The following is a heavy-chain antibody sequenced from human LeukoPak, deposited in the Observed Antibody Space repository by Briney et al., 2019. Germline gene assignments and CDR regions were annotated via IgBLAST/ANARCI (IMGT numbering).Heavy chain of an antibody. CDR2: IYHTGTT. D-gene: IGHD3-10*01. CDR1: GGSIGIYY. V-gene: IGHV4-59*08. Sequence: SETLSLTCTVSGGSIGIYYWSWIRQPPGKGLEWVGYIYHTGTTSYNPSLKSRVTISVDTSKNRFSLTLNSVTAADTAVYYCARKGWFGERHNWFDPWGQGTLVTVSS. J-gene: IGHJ5*02. CDR3: ARKGWFGERHNWFDP.